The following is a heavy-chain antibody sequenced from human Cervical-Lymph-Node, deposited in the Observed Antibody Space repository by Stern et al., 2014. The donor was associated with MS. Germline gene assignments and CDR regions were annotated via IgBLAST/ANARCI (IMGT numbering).Heavy chain of an antibody. J-gene: IGHJ4*02. Sequence: MQLVESGAEVKKPGASVKVSCTASGYTFTGFFLHWVRQAPGQGLEWVGWINPNTGVTKSAQKFQGWVTLTRDTSINTVYMELNRLKSDDTAVFYCARGYPFFDNWGQGTLVTVSS. CDR2: INPNTGVT. D-gene: IGHD2-15*01. V-gene: IGHV1-2*04. CDR3: ARGYPFFDN. CDR1: GYTFTGFF.